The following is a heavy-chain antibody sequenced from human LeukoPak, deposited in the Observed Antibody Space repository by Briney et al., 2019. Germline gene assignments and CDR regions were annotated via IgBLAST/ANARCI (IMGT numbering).Heavy chain of an antibody. Sequence: PSETLSLTCTVSGGSISGHYWTWIRQPPGKGLEWIGQIHYSGRPDYNPSLKSRDTISVDTSKNQLSLKVTFVTGGEKGVYFCAGFGVDYQMDGWGQGDTVTVSS. D-gene: IGHD3-16*01. J-gene: IGHJ6*02. V-gene: IGHV4-59*11. CDR3: AGFGVDYQMDG. CDR2: IHYSGRP. CDR1: GGSISGHY.